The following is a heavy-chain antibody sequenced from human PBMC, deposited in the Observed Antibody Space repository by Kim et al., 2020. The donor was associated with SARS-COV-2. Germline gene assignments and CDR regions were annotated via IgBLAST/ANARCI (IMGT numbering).Heavy chain of an antibody. V-gene: IGHV3-23*01. CDR1: GFTFSNFG. CDR2: ITTSGDAT. Sequence: GGSLRLSCAASGFTFSNFGMSWVRQAPGQGLEWVSSITTSGDATWYAGSVKGRFTISRDNSKNTLYMQMNSLRAEDTAVYYCATKRRNMDVWGQGTTVTVSS. J-gene: IGHJ6*02. CDR3: ATKRRNMDV.